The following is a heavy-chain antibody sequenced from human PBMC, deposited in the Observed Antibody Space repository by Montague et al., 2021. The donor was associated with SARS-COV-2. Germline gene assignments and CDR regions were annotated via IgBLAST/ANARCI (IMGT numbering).Heavy chain of an antibody. V-gene: IGHV4-4*02. J-gene: IGHJ4*02. CDR2: IYHTGST. CDR3: ARGTKRVFTYDYDSSGYASDY. Sequence: SETLSLTCVVSGDSISTDNWWTWVRLPPGKGLEWVGEIYHTGSTKYKPSPKSRVSMSVDKSWNQFSLRLTSVTAAGTAVYYCARGTKRVFTYDYDSSGYASDYWGQGTLVTVSS. D-gene: IGHD3-22*01. CDR1: GDSISTDNW.